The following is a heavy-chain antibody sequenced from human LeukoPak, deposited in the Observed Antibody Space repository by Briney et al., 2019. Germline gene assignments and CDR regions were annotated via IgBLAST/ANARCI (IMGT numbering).Heavy chain of an antibody. CDR2: IFPADSDT. J-gene: IGHJ4*02. CDR3: ARRAAGLDY. V-gene: IGHV5-51*01. D-gene: IGHD6-13*01. CDR1: GYTFTNYW. Sequence: GESLKISCEASGYTFTNYWIGRVRQMPGKGLEWVGIIFPADSDTRYSPSFQGQVTIFADKSINTAYLQWKSLKASDTAIYYCARRAAGLDYWGPGTLVTVSS.